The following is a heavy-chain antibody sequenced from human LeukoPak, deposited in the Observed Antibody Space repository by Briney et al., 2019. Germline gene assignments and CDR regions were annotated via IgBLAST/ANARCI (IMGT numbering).Heavy chain of an antibody. CDR3: ARVGDGNRRGWFDP. J-gene: IGHJ5*02. Sequence: SVKVSCKASGGTFSSYAISWVRQAPGQGLEWMGGIIPIFGTANYAQKFQGRVTITADESTSTAYMELSSLRAEHTAGYHCARVGDGNRRGWFDPWGQGTLVTVSS. V-gene: IGHV1-69*13. D-gene: IGHD5-24*01. CDR1: GGTFSSYA. CDR2: IIPIFGTA.